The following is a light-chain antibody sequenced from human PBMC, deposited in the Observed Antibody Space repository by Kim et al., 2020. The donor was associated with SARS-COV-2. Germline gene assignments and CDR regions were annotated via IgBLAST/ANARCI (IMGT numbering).Light chain of an antibody. CDR3: AAWDDSLNLWV. CDR2: GND. CDR1: RSNIGSNT. V-gene: IGLV1-44*01. Sequence: QVVTISCSGSRSNIGSNTVTWYQQLPGTAPKLRMQGNDQRPSGIPDRFSGSKSGTAASLAISGLQSEDEADYYCAAWDDSLNLWVFGGGTQLTVL. J-gene: IGLJ3*02.